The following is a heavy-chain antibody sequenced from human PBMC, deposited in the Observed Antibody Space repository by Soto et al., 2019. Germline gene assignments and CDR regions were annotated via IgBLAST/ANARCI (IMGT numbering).Heavy chain of an antibody. D-gene: IGHD5-12*01. J-gene: IGHJ6*02. Sequence: QVQLVESGGGVVQPGRSLRLSCAASGFTFSSYAMHWVRQAPGKGLEWVAVISYDGSNKYYADSVKGRFTISRDNSKNTLYLQMNSMRAEDTAVYYCARVSDNSGYLYYYGMDVWGQGTTVTVSS. CDR3: ARVSDNSGYLYYYGMDV. V-gene: IGHV3-30-3*01. CDR2: ISYDGSNK. CDR1: GFTFSSYA.